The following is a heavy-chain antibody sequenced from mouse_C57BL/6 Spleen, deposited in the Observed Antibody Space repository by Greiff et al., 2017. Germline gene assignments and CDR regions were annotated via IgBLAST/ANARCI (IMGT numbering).Heavy chain of an antibody. V-gene: IGHV1-52*01. CDR3: ARGDYYFDY. Sequence: VQLQQPGAELVRPGSSVKLSCKASGYTFTSYWMHWVKQRPIQGLEWVGNIDPSDSETHYNQKFKDKATLTVDKSSGTAYMQLSSLTSEDSAVYYCARGDYYFDYWGQGTTLTVSS. J-gene: IGHJ2*01. CDR2: IDPSDSET. CDR1: GYTFTSYW.